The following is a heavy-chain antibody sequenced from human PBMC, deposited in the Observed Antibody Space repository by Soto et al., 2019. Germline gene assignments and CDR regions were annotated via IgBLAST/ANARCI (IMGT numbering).Heavy chain of an antibody. V-gene: IGHV3-7*01. D-gene: IGHD2-2*01. CDR3: ARDDTRTYSMDV. Sequence: AVGSLRLSCAASGFSFSSYGMQWVRQAPGKGLEWVANIKQDGSEKYYVDSVKGRFTISRDNAKNSLYLQMNSLRAEDTAVYYCARDDTRTYSMDVWGQGTTVTVSS. CDR2: IKQDGSEK. J-gene: IGHJ6*02. CDR1: GFSFSSYG.